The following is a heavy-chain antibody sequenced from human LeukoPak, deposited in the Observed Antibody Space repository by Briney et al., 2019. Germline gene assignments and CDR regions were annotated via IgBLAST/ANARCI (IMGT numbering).Heavy chain of an antibody. CDR3: AKDIQLST. J-gene: IGHJ3*01. V-gene: IGHV3-23*01. D-gene: IGHD5-24*01. CDR1: GFTFRDAA. CDR2: ISSSGNNA. Sequence: GGSLRLSCAVSGFTFRDAAMTWVRQAPGKGLEWVSLISSSGNNAYYADSVKGRLTISRDNSKNTLSLQMNSLRVEDTAIYYCAKDIQLSTWGLGTMVTVSS.